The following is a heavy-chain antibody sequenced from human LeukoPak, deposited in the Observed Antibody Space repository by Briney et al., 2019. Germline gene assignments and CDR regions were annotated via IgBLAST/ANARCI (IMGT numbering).Heavy chain of an antibody. J-gene: IGHJ4*02. V-gene: IGHV1-18*04. CDR1: GYTFTSYY. CDR2: ISAYNGNT. CDR3: ARDAAFGYSSNDY. D-gene: IGHD6-13*01. Sequence: ASVKVSCKASGYTFTSYYMHWVRQAPGQGLEWMGWISAYNGNTNYAQKLQGRVTMTTDTSTSTAYMELRSLRSDDTAVYYCARDAAFGYSSNDYWGQGTLVTVSS.